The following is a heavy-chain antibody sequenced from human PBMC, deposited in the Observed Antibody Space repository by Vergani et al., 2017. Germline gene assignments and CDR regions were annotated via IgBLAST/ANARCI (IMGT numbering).Heavy chain of an antibody. CDR1: GFTFSSYA. CDR3: AKGEEYYYDSSGYLFDY. V-gene: IGHV3-23*01. D-gene: IGHD3-22*01. CDR2: ISGSGGST. J-gene: IGHJ4*02. Sequence: EVQLLESGGGLVQPGGSLRLSCAASGFTFSSYAMSWVRQAPGKGLEWVSAISGSGGSTYYADSVKGRFTISRDNSKNTLYLQMNSLRAEDTAVYYCAKGEEYYYDSSGYLFDYWGQGTLVTVSS.